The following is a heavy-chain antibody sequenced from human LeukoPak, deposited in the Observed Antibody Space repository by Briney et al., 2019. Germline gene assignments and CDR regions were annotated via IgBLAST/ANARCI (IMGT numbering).Heavy chain of an antibody. CDR1: GFTFNKYA. Sequence: PGGSLRLSCAASGFTFNKYAMSWVRQAPGKGLEWVSGLSGSGVSTYYADSVKGRFTISRDNSKNTLYLQMNSLRAEDTAVYYCAKSAKGSLWYFDYWGQGTLVTVSS. V-gene: IGHV3-23*01. J-gene: IGHJ4*02. D-gene: IGHD3-16*01. CDR3: AKSAKGSLWYFDY. CDR2: LSGSGVST.